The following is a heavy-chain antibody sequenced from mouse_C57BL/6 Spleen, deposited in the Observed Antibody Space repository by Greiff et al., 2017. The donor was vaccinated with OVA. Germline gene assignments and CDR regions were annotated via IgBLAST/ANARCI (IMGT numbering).Heavy chain of an antibody. J-gene: IGHJ1*03. CDR2: IDPNSGGT. D-gene: IGHD1-1*01. Sequence: QVQLQQPGAELVKPGASVTLSCKASGYTFTSYWMHWVKPRPGRGLEWIGRIDPNSGGTKYNEKFKSKATLTVDKTSSTAYMQLSSLTSEDSAVYYCARWGRGSSYGWYFDGWGTGTTVTVSS. V-gene: IGHV1-72*01. CDR3: ARWGRGSSYGWYFDG. CDR1: GYTFTSYW.